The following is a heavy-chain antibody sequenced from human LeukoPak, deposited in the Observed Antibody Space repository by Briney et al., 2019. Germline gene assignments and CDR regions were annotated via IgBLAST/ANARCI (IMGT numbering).Heavy chain of an antibody. V-gene: IGHV3-23*01. CDR1: GFTFSRSA. CDR2: ISGSGDTT. D-gene: IGHD3-10*02. J-gene: IGHJ6*04. Sequence: GGPLRLSCAASGFTFSRSAMSWVRQAPGKGLEWVSGISGSGDTTSYADSVKGRFTISRDNAKNSLYLQMNSLRAEDTAVYYCAELGITMIGGVWGKGTTVTISS. CDR3: AELGITMIGGV.